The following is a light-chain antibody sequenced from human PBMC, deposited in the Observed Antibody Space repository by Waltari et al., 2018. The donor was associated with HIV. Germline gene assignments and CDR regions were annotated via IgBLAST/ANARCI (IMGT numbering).Light chain of an antibody. CDR1: QPVLYSPNNKNY. J-gene: IGKJ1*01. Sequence: DIVMTQSPDSLAVSLGERATINCKSSQPVLYSPNNKNYLAWYQQKPRQPPNLLIYWASTRESGVPDRFSGSGSGTDFTLTISSLQAEDVAVYYCQQYYSTPPTFGQGTKVEIK. V-gene: IGKV4-1*01. CDR3: QQYYSTPPT. CDR2: WAS.